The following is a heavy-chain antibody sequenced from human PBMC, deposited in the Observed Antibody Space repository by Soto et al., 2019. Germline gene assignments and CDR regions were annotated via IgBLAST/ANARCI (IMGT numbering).Heavy chain of an antibody. CDR1: GFTFSNYS. V-gene: IGHV3-48*02. Sequence: GGSLRLSCAASGFTFSNYSMNWVRQAPGKGLEWVSYISSSSGTIYYAGSVKGRFTTSRDNAKNSLYLQMNSLRDEDTALYYCARDLGGASWAFDIWGQGTMVTVSS. CDR2: ISSSSGTI. D-gene: IGHD3-16*01. J-gene: IGHJ3*02. CDR3: ARDLGGASWAFDI.